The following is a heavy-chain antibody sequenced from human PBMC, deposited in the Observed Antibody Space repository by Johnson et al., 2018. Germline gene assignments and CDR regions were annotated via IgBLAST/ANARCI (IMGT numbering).Heavy chain of an antibody. D-gene: IGHD1-26*01. CDR1: GFTFISYA. Sequence: QVQLVQSGGGLVKPGGSLRLSCAASGFTFISYALHWVRQAPGKGLEWVAVISFDGNNKYYADSVKGRFTISRDTGKKSVELQMNSLRAEDTAVYYSARGGPYYEYVEQWGQGTLVTVSP. V-gene: IGHV3-30-3*01. CDR2: ISFDGNNK. J-gene: IGHJ1*01. CDR3: ARGGPYYEYVEQ.